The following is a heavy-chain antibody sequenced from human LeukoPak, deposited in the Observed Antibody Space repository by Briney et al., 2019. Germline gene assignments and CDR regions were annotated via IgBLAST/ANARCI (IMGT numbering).Heavy chain of an antibody. V-gene: IGHV1-69*05. CDR1: GGTFSSYA. CDR2: IIPIFHTT. J-gene: IGHJ4*02. CDR3: AGLGCGGDCYPDY. Sequence: SVKVSCKASGGTFSSYAINWVRQAPGQGLEWMGRIIPIFHTTNYAQKFQGRVTITTDESTSTAYMELGSLRSEDTAVYYCAGLGCGGDCYPDYWGQGTLVTVSS. D-gene: IGHD2-21*02.